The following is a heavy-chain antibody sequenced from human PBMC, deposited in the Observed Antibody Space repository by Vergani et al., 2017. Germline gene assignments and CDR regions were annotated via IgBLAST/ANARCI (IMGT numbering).Heavy chain of an antibody. D-gene: IGHD3-22*01. CDR2: IYYSENK. CDR3: ARCFRDEGMIYGGTVENWFDP. J-gene: IGHJ5*02. Sequence: QLQLQESGPGLVKPSETLSLTCTVSGGSITYGAFYWGWIRQSPGKGLEWIGSIYYSENKFYNPSLVSRVTLSIDTTKNQFSLKLKSVTAADTAVYYCARCFRDEGMIYGGTVENWFDPWGQGTLVTVSS. V-gene: IGHV4-39*01. CDR1: GGSITYGAFY.